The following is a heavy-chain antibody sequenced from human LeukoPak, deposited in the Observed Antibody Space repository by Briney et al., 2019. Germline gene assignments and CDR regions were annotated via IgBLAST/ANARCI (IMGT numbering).Heavy chain of an antibody. CDR1: GFTFSSYS. Sequence: GGSLRLSCAAFGFTFSSYSMNWVRQAPGKGLEWVSSISSSSSYIYYADSVKGRFTISRDNAKNSLYLQMNSLRAEDTAVYYCARGPAYCTNGVCYCDYWGQGTLVTVSS. J-gene: IGHJ4*02. CDR3: ARGPAYCTNGVCYCDY. V-gene: IGHV3-21*01. D-gene: IGHD2-8*01. CDR2: ISSSSSYI.